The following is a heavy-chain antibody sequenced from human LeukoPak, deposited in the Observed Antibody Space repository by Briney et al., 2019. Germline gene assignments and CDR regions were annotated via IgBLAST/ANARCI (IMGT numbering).Heavy chain of an antibody. J-gene: IGHJ4*02. Sequence: PSQTLSLTCNVSGVSISSSGHYWNWIRQHPGKGLEWIGYIFHSGSTYYNPSLESRVKISVDKSKNHFSLKLSSVTAADTAVYYCASLRYFDWFFDYWGQGTLVTVSS. CDR1: GVSISSSGHY. CDR3: ASLRYFDWFFDY. D-gene: IGHD3-9*01. V-gene: IGHV4-31*03. CDR2: IFHSGST.